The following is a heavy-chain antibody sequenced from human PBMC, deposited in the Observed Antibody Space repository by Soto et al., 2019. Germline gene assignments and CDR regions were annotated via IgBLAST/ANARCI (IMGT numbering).Heavy chain of an antibody. CDR1: GFTFSSYW. J-gene: IGHJ4*02. CDR3: ARDIVGHSNPFDY. Sequence: EVQLVESGGGLVQPGGSLRLSCAASGFTFSSYWMSWVRQAPGKGLEWVANIKQDGSEKYYVDSVKGRFTISRDNAKNSLYLQMNSLRAEDTAVYYCARDIVGHSNPFDYWGQGTLVTVSS. CDR2: IKQDGSEK. V-gene: IGHV3-7*01. D-gene: IGHD4-4*01.